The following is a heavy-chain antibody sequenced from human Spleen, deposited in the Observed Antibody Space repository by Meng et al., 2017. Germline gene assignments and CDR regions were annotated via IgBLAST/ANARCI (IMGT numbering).Heavy chain of an antibody. J-gene: IGHJ6*02. D-gene: IGHD3-3*01. CDR3: ARAARFLEYGMDV. V-gene: IGHV3-33*01. Sequence: GGSLRPSCAATGFTFTTYGMHWVRQAAGKGLEWVAIIWDDGYTKYYADSVKGRFTISRDNSKNTLDLQMNNLRAEDTAVYYCARAARFLEYGMDVWGQGTAVTVSS. CDR2: IWDDGYTK. CDR1: GFTFTTYG.